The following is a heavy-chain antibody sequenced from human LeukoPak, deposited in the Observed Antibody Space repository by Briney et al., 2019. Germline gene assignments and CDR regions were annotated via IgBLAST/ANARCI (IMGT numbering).Heavy chain of an antibody. V-gene: IGHV4-34*01. CDR2: INHRGST. CDR1: GGSFSGYH. Sequence: PSETLSLTCAVYGGSFSGYHWSWIRQPPGKGLEWIGEINHRGSTNYNPSLKSRVTMSVDTSKNQFSLKLSSVTAADTGVYYCARGRGAARFVTIEFDYWGQGALVTVSS. J-gene: IGHJ4*02. D-gene: IGHD6-6*01. CDR3: ARGRGAARFVTIEFDY.